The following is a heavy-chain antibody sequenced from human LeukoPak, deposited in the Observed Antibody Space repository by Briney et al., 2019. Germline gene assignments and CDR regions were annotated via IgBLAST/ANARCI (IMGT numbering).Heavy chain of an antibody. J-gene: IGHJ4*02. Sequence: GGSLRLSCAASGFTFSGYTMSWVRQAPGKGLEWVSAVSGSGDKTYYADSVKGRFTISRDNSKGTLYLRMNSLGAEDTALYYCARDFYDSSGYYYDYWGQGTLVTVSS. CDR3: ARDFYDSSGYYYDY. CDR1: GFTFSGYT. CDR2: VSGSGDKT. V-gene: IGHV3-23*01. D-gene: IGHD3-22*01.